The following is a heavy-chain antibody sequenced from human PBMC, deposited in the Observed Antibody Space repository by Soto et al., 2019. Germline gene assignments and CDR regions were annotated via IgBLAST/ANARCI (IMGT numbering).Heavy chain of an antibody. CDR1: GGSFSGFY. Sequence: PSETLSFTCAVSGGSFSGFYWTWIRQPPGEGLEWIGEINHSGTTNINPSLRSRLTISLDSSKKHFSLKLTSMTAADAAVYYCARADRALVTSYSLDVWGQGTTVTVSS. V-gene: IGHV4-34*01. CDR2: INHSGTT. J-gene: IGHJ6*02. D-gene: IGHD2-21*02. CDR3: ARADRALVTSYSLDV.